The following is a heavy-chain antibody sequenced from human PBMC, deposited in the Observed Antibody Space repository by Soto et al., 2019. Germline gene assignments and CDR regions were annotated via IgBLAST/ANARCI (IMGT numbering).Heavy chain of an antibody. CDR3: ARDTTTFPYYYGMDV. V-gene: IGHV1-69*08. D-gene: IGHD3-16*01. J-gene: IGHJ6*02. CDR1: GDTFSSHN. Sequence: QVQLVQSGAEVKKPGSSVKVSCKASGDTFSSHNINWVRQAPGQGLEWMGRIIPTLGKPNYAQKFQGRVTISADKSTTTSYMELSSLISDDTAVYYCARDTTTFPYYYGMDVWGQGTTVTVSS. CDR2: IIPTLGKP.